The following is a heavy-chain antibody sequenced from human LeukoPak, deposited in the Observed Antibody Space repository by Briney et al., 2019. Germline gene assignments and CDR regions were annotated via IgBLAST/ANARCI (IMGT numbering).Heavy chain of an antibody. V-gene: IGHV3-11*04. CDR3: ASGRDIVVVPAAMGYFQH. CDR2: ISSSGSNI. D-gene: IGHD2-2*01. J-gene: IGHJ1*01. CDR1: GFTFSDYY. Sequence: PGGSLRPSCAASGFTFSDYYMSWIRQAPGKGLEWVSYISSSGSNIYYADSVKGRCTISRDNAKNSLYLQMNSLRAEDTAVYYCASGRDIVVVPAAMGYFQHWGQGTLVTVSS.